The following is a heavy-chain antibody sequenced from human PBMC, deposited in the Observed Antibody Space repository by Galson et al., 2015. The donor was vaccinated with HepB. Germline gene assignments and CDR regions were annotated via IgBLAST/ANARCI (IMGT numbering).Heavy chain of an antibody. V-gene: IGHV1-3*01. J-gene: IGHJ1*01. CDR3: ATVVTGHTYDDEYFQN. D-gene: IGHD2-21*02. CDR2: INVGNGNT. Sequence: SVKVSCKASGYTFTMYAMHWVRQAPGRRPEWMGWINVGNGNTKYSQKFQGRVTITRDTSASTAYMELGSLKSEDTAVYYCATVVTGHTYDDEYFQNWGQGTLVSVSS. CDR1: GYTFTMYA.